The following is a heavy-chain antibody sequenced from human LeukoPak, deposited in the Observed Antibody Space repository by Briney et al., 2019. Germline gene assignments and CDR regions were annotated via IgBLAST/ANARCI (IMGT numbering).Heavy chain of an antibody. CDR2: ISAYNGNT. CDR1: GYTFTSYG. D-gene: IGHD2-2*02. V-gene: IGHV1-18*01. Sequence: ASVKVSCKASGYTFTSYGISWVRQAPGQGLEWMGWISAYNGNTNYAQKLQGRVTMTTDTFTSTAYMELRSLRSDDTAVYYCARGVVVPAAIGWFDPWGQGTLVTVSS. J-gene: IGHJ5*02. CDR3: ARGVVVPAAIGWFDP.